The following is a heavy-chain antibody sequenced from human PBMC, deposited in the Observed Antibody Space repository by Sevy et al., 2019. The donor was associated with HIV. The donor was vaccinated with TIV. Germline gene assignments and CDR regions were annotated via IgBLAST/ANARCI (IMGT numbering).Heavy chain of an antibody. J-gene: IGHJ4*02. CDR3: ATGTTPGGRH. V-gene: IGHV3-23*01. CDR1: GFTFNCCG. D-gene: IGHD1-1*01. CDR2: ISGSGGST. Sequence: GGSLRLSCAVSGFTFNCCGMTWVRQASGKGLEWVSTISGSGGSTYYADSVRGRFTMSRDNSKNMLYLQINSLRVEDTAIYYCATGTTPGGRHWGQGTLVTVSS.